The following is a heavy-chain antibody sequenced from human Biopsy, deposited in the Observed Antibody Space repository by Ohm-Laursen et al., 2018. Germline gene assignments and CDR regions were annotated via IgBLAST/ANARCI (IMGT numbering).Heavy chain of an antibody. J-gene: IGHJ4*02. Sequence: TLSLTCTVSGVSINGGRYYWNWLRHHPGKGLEWFGNFFYSANTYSNPPLKSRVTISVATSKDQFSLKLSSVTAADTPVYYCARLGSGDYFPTFFDFWGQGALVTVSS. CDR3: ARLGSGDYFPTFFDF. V-gene: IGHV4-31*03. CDR1: GVSINGGRYY. CDR2: FFYSANT. D-gene: IGHD5-12*01.